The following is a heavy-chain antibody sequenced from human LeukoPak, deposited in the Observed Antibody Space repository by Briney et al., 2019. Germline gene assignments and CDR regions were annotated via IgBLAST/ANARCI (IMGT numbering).Heavy chain of an antibody. CDR2: MNPNSGNT. Sequence: ASVKVSCKASGYTFTSYDINWVRQATGQGLEWMGWMNPNSGNTGYAQKFQGRVTITRNTSISTAYMELSSLRSEDTAVYYCATQTYLRLGELSPRYYFDYWGQGTLVTVSS. J-gene: IGHJ4*02. CDR1: GYTFTSYD. V-gene: IGHV1-8*03. CDR3: ATQTYLRLGELSPRYYFDY. D-gene: IGHD3-16*02.